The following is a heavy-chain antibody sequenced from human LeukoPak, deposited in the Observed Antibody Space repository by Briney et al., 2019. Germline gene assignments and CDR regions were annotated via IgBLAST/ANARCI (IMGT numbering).Heavy chain of an antibody. D-gene: IGHD1-1*01. CDR3: ARINWNGIFDY. V-gene: IGHV3-48*03. Sequence: TGGSLRLSCAASGFTFSSYEMNWVRQAPGKGLEWVSYISSSGSTIYYADSVKGRFTISRDNAKNSLYLQMNSLRAEDTAVYYCARINWNGIFDYWGQGTLVTVSS. CDR1: GFTFSSYE. CDR2: ISSSGSTI. J-gene: IGHJ4*02.